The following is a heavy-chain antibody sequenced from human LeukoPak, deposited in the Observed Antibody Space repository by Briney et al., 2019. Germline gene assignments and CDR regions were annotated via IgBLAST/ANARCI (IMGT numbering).Heavy chain of an antibody. CDR1: GYTFPSFH. D-gene: IGHD6-13*01. J-gene: IGHJ4*02. V-gene: IGHV1-46*01. CDR3: ARDSTNWSCDY. CDR2: ITPSSGST. Sequence: ASVKVSCKASGYTFPSFHMHWVRQAPGHGLEWMGIITPSSGSTTYAQKFQGRLTMTRDTSTSTVYMELSSLRSEDTAVYYCARDSTNWSCDYWGQGTLVTVSS.